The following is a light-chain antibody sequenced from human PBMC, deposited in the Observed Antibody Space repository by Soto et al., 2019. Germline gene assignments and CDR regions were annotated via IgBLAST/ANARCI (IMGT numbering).Light chain of an antibody. V-gene: IGKV3-11*01. CDR3: QQRFNWPPET. Sequence: EIVLTQSPATLSLSPGERATLSCRASQSVSTYLAWYQQKPGQAPRLLIYDASNRATGIPARFSGSGSGTDFTLTISSLEPEDFAVYYCQQRFNWPPETFGQGTKLEIK. CDR1: QSVSTY. CDR2: DAS. J-gene: IGKJ2*01.